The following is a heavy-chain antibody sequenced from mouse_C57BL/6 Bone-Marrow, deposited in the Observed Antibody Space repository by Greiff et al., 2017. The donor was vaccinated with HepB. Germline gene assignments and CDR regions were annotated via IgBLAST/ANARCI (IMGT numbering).Heavy chain of an antibody. J-gene: IGHJ4*01. Sequence: EVMLVESGGGLVQPGGSLKLSCAASGFTFSDYYMYWVRQTPEKRLEWVAYISNDGGSTSYPDTVKGRFTISRDNAKNTLYLQMSRLKSEDTAMYYCARPYYSNYLYAMDYWGQGTSVTVSS. CDR1: GFTFSDYY. CDR3: ARPYYSNYLYAMDY. D-gene: IGHD2-5*01. CDR2: ISNDGGST. V-gene: IGHV5-12*01.